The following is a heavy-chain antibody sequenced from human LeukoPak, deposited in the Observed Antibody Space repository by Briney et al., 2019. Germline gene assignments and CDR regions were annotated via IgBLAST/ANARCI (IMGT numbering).Heavy chain of an antibody. D-gene: IGHD6-13*01. V-gene: IGHV4-30-2*01. CDR1: GGSISSGGYS. CDR3: ARELGSTGMDV. J-gene: IGHJ6*02. Sequence: RASETLSLTCAVSGGSISSGGYSWSWIRQPPGKGLEWIGYIYHSGSTCYNPSLKSRVTISVDRSKNQFSLKLSSVTAADTAVYYCARELGSTGMDVWGQGTTVTVSS. CDR2: IYHSGST.